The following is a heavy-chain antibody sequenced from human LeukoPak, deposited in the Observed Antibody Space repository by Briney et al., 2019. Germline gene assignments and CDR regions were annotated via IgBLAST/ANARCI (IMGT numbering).Heavy chain of an antibody. CDR2: ISGSGGST. J-gene: IGHJ3*01. CDR1: GFTFSSYA. Sequence: GGSLRLSCAASGFTFSSYAMSWVRQAPGKGLEWVSAISGSGGSTYYADSVKGRFTISRDNSKNMLYLQMNSLRAEDTAVYYCAREGKNEELAITMIPRGVWGQGTMVTVSS. V-gene: IGHV3-23*01. CDR3: AREGKNEELAITMIPRGV. D-gene: IGHD3-22*01.